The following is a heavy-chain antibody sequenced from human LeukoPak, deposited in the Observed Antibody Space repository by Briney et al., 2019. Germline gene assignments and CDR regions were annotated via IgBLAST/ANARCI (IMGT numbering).Heavy chain of an antibody. V-gene: IGHV4-59*01. CDR3: ARLSRVKDSFDI. J-gene: IGHJ3*02. CDR2: IYSSGSI. D-gene: IGHD2/OR15-2a*01. Sequence: SETLSLTCTVSGGSMSTYYWTWIRQPPGKGLEWIGYIYSSGSIKYNPSLKSRVTISVDTSRNQFSLKLSSVTAADTAVYYCARLSRVKDSFDIWGQGTMVIVSS. CDR1: GGSMSTYY.